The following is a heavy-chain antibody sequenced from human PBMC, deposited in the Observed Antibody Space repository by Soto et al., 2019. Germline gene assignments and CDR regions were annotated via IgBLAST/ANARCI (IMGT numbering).Heavy chain of an antibody. D-gene: IGHD2-15*01. CDR2: INPNSGGT. CDR3: ARGVTPHYYYYYMDV. J-gene: IGHJ6*03. V-gene: IGHV1-2*04. CDR1: GYTFIGYY. Sequence: ASVKVSCKASGYTFIGYYMHWVRQAPGQGLEWMGWINPNSGGTNYAQKFQGWVTMTRDTSISTAYMELSSLRSEDTAVYYCARGVTPHYYYYYMDVWGKGSTVTVSS.